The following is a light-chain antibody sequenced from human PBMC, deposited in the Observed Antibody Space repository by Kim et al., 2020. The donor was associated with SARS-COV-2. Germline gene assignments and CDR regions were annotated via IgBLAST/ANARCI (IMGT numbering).Light chain of an antibody. V-gene: IGKV1-39*01. CDR2: GTS. CDR1: QSIINY. Sequence: ASVGDRGTITCRASQSIINYLNLYQQKAGKAPKLLIYGTSSLQSGVPSRFSGSGSGTDFTLTISSLQPEDFASYYCQQSYRTPRTFGQGTKVDIK. CDR3: QQSYRTPRT. J-gene: IGKJ1*01.